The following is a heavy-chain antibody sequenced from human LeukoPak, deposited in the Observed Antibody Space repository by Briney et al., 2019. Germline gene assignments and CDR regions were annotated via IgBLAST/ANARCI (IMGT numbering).Heavy chain of an antibody. Sequence: SETLSLTCAVYGVSFSGYSRSWIRQPPGKGLEWIWEINHSGSTTYNPYLKSRVTISVDTSKDQFSLKLSSLTAADTAVYYCARSRRSGWYLVVLDYWGQGTLVTVSS. CDR3: ARSRRSGWYLVVLDY. V-gene: IGHV4-34*01. CDR1: GVSFSGYS. CDR2: INHSGST. D-gene: IGHD6-19*01. J-gene: IGHJ4*02.